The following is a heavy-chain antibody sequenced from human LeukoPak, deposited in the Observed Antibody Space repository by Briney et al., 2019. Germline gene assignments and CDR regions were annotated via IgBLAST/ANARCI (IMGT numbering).Heavy chain of an antibody. CDR3: ARVMNYYGSPSFHH. Sequence: PGGSLRLSCAASGFTFSSYWMSWVGQAPGKGVEWVANIKQDGSEKYYVDSVKGRFTIYRENAKNSMYLQMNSLTAQDTAVYYCARVMNYYGSPSFHHCGQATLVTVSS. J-gene: IGHJ4*02. V-gene: IGHV3-7*01. CDR2: IKQDGSEK. D-gene: IGHD3-10*01. CDR1: GFTFSSYW.